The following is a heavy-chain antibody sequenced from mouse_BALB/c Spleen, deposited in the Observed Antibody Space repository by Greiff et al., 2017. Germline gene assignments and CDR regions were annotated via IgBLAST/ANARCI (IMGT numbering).Heavy chain of an antibody. Sequence: QVQLQQSGAELVRPGTSVKVSCKASGYAFTNYLIEWVKQRPGQGLEWIGVINPGSGGTNYNEKFKGKATLTADKSSSTAYMQLSSLTSDDSAVYFCARSGYGHDGYFDVWGAGTTVTVSS. V-gene: IGHV1-54*01. D-gene: IGHD3-1*01. CDR1: GYAFTNYL. J-gene: IGHJ1*01. CDR2: INPGSGGT. CDR3: ARSGYGHDGYFDV.